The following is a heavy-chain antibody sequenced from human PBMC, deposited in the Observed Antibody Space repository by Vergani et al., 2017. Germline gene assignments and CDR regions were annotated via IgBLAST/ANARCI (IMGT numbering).Heavy chain of an antibody. Sequence: QVQLVQSGAEVKKPGSSVKVSCKASGGTFSSYAISWVRQAPGQGLEWMGGIIPIFGTANYAHKFQGRVTITADESTSPAYMELSSLRSEDTAVYYCARGVRGVIIKADYYYYYMDVWGKGTTVTVSS. J-gene: IGHJ6*03. CDR3: ARGVRGVIIKADYYYYYMDV. CDR1: GGTFSSYA. CDR2: IIPIFGTA. V-gene: IGHV1-69*01. D-gene: IGHD3-10*01.